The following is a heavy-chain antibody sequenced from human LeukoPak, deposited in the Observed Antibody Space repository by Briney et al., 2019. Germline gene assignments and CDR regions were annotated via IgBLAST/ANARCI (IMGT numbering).Heavy chain of an antibody. J-gene: IGHJ4*02. CDR3: AMPDYGGKGETYYFDY. Sequence: ASVKVSCKASGYTFTGYYMHWARQAPGQGLEWMGWINPNSGGTNYAQKFQGRVTMTRDTSISTAYMELSRLRSDGTAVYYCAMPDYGGKGETYYFDYWGQGTLVTVSS. D-gene: IGHD4-23*01. CDR1: GYTFTGYY. CDR2: INPNSGGT. V-gene: IGHV1-2*02.